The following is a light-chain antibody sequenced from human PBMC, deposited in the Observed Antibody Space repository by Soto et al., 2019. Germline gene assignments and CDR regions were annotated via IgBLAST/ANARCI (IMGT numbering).Light chain of an antibody. V-gene: IGKV3-20*01. J-gene: IGKJ4*01. CDR3: QQFSGYPLT. CDR2: GAS. Sequence: EIVLTQSPGTLSLSPGEGDTLSCRASQSISSNSLAWYQQKPGQAPRLLIYGASTRATGIPDRFSGSGSGTDFTLTISRLEPEDFAVYYCQQFSGYPLTFGGGTKVDIK. CDR1: QSISSNS.